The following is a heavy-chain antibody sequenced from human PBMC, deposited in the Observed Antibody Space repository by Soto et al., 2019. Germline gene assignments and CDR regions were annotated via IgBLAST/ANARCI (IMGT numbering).Heavy chain of an antibody. Sequence: LSLTCTVSGGSVSSGSYYWSWIRQPPGKGLEWIGYIYYSGSTNYNPSLKSRVTISVDTSKNQFSLKLSSVTAADTAVYYCASQGGDSSWYSRNYYYYGMDVWGQGTTVTVSS. CDR2: IYYSGST. J-gene: IGHJ6*02. CDR1: GGSVSSGSYY. V-gene: IGHV4-61*01. CDR3: ASQGGDSSWYSRNYYYYGMDV. D-gene: IGHD6-13*01.